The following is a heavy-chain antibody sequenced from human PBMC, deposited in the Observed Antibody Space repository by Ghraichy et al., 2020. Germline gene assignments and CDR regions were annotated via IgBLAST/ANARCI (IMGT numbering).Heavy chain of an antibody. Sequence: GGSLRLSCAASGFSFSYSWMHWVRQAPGKGLVWVSRINRDGSSTNYADSVKGRFTISRDNAKNTLYLEMNSLRAEDTAVYYRARVAQDGYNLLDKWGQGTLVTVSS. V-gene: IGHV3-74*01. J-gene: IGHJ4*02. CDR2: INRDGSST. CDR1: GFSFSYSW. CDR3: ARVAQDGYNLLDK. D-gene: IGHD5-24*01.